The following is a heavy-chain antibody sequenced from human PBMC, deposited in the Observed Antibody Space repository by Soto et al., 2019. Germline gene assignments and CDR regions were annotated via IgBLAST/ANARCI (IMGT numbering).Heavy chain of an antibody. Sequence: SDRLSLTXTVSGASISSSYWSWIRQSPGKGLEWIGYVYHTGSTNYNPSLKSRVTISLDTSKSQFSLNLTSLTTADTAVYFCARGGNRYSNVASGVGGFDYWGQGSLVTVSS. CDR2: VYHTGST. J-gene: IGHJ4*02. V-gene: IGHV4-59*07. CDR1: GASISSSY. CDR3: ARGGNRYSNVASGVGGFDY. D-gene: IGHD5-12*01.